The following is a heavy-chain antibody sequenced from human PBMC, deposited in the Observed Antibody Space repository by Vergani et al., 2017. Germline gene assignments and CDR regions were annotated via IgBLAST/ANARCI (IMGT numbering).Heavy chain of an antibody. CDR2: ISSNGGST. D-gene: IGHD3-22*01. CDR1: GFTFSSYG. Sequence: VQLVESGGGVVQPGRSLRLSCAASGFTFSSYGMHWVRQAPGKGLEYVSAISSNGGSTYYANSVKGRFTISRDNSKNTLYLQMGSLRAEDMAVYYCARRDYDSSGSGHWGQGTLVTVSS. V-gene: IGHV3-64*01. J-gene: IGHJ4*02. CDR3: ARRDYDSSGSGH.